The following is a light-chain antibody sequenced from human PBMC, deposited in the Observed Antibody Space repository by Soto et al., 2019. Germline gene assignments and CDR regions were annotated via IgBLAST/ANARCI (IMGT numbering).Light chain of an antibody. CDR2: DVS. CDR1: SSDVGGYQY. J-gene: IGLJ2*01. V-gene: IGLV2-8*01. CDR3: SSYAGSNNVL. Sequence: QSALTQPPSAFGSPGQSVAISCTGTSSDVGGYQYVSWYQQHPDKAPKLMIYDVSKRPSGVPDRFSGSKSGNTASLTVSGLQAEDEAHYYCSSYAGSNNVLFGGGTKLTVL.